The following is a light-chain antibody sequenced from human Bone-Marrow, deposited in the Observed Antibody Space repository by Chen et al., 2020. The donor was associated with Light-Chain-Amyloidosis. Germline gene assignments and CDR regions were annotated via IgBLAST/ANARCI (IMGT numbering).Light chain of an antibody. Sequence: SSELTQPPSVSVSPGQTPRITRSGDDLPTNYVYWYQQKPGQAPVLVIHRDTERPSGISARFSGSSSGTTATLTISGVQSEDEADYHCQSADSSGTYEVIFGGGTKLTVL. CDR1: DLPTNY. CDR2: RDT. V-gene: IGLV3-25*03. J-gene: IGLJ2*01. CDR3: QSADSSGTYEVI.